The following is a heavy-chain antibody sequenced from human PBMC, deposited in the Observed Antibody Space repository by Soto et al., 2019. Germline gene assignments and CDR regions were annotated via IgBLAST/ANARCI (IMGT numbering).Heavy chain of an antibody. CDR2: ISWKSGDI. V-gene: IGHV3-9*01. CDR3: VKEKVPTFLHAFDI. CDR1: GFKFDDYA. Sequence: EVQLVESGGGLVQPGGSLRLSCAASGFKFDDYAMHWVRQAPGKGLEWVSGISWKSGDINYADSVKGRFTISRDNAKNSLFLQMNNLSADDTALYYCVKEKVPTFLHAFDILGQGTMVTVSS. D-gene: IGHD3-16*01. J-gene: IGHJ3*02.